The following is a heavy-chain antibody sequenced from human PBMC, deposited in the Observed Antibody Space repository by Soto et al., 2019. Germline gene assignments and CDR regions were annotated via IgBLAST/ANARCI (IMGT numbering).Heavy chain of an antibody. CDR3: AKKRRGSYRVYYFDY. Sequence: GGSLRLSCAASGFTFSSYAMSWVRQAPGKGLEWVSAISGSGGSTYYADSVKGRFTISRDNSKNTLYLQMNSLRAEDTAVYYCAKKRRGSYRVYYFDYWGQGTLVTGSA. J-gene: IGHJ4*02. V-gene: IGHV3-23*01. D-gene: IGHD1-26*01. CDR2: ISGSGGST. CDR1: GFTFSSYA.